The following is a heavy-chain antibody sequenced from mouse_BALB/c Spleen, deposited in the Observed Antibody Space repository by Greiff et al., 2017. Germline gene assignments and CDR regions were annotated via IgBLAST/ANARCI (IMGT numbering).Heavy chain of an antibody. D-gene: IGHD2-3*01. CDR2: ISDGGSYT. CDR3: ARDDGMGGAY. Sequence: EVMLVESGGGLVKPGGSLKLSCAASGFTFSDYYMYWVRQTPEKRLEWVATISDGGSYTYYPASVKGRFTISRDNAKNNLYLQMSSLKSEDTAMYYCARDDGMGGAYWGQGTLVTVSA. J-gene: IGHJ3*01. V-gene: IGHV5-4*02. CDR1: GFTFSDYY.